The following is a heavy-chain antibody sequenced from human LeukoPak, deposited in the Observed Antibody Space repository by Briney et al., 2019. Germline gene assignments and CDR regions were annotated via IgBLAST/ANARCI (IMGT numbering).Heavy chain of an antibody. V-gene: IGHV3-73*01. Sequence: GGSLRLSCAASGFTFSGSAIHWVRQASGKGLEWVGRIRSKPNSYATAYAASVKGRFTISRDDSKDTAYLQMNSLKTEDTAVYYCTRRPEAFDTWGQGTMVTVSS. CDR3: TRRPEAFDT. CDR1: GFTFSGSA. J-gene: IGHJ3*02. CDR2: IRSKPNSYAT.